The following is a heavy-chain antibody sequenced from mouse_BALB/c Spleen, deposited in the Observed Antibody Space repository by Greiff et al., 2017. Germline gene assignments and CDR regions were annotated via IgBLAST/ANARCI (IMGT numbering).Heavy chain of an antibody. CDR2: IDPYDSET. CDR1: GYTFTSYW. Sequence: QVHVKQSGAELVRPGASVKLSCKASGYTFTSYWMNWVKQRPEQGLEWIGRIDPYDSETHYNQKFKDKAILTVDKSSGTAYMQLSSLTSEDSAVYYCARGDYGYAMDYWGQGTSVTVSS. CDR3: ARGDYGYAMDY. D-gene: IGHD1-1*01. V-gene: IGHV1-52*01. J-gene: IGHJ4*01.